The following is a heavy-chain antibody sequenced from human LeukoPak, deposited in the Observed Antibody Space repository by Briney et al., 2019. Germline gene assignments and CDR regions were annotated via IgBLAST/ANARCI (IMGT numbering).Heavy chain of an antibody. CDR1: GGSISSYY. D-gene: IGHD2-15*01. CDR2: IYTSGST. V-gene: IGHV4-4*07. CDR3: ARTPLVDCSGGSCYIY. J-gene: IGHJ4*02. Sequence: SETLSLTCTVSGGSISSYYWSWIRQPAGKGLEWIGRIYTSGSTNYNPSLKSRITMSVDTSKNQFSLKLSSVTAADTAVYYCARTPLVDCSGGSCYIYWGQGTLVTVS.